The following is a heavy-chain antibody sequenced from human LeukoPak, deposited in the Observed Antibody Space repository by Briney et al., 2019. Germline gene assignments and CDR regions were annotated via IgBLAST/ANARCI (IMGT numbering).Heavy chain of an antibody. Sequence: SVKVSCKASGGTFSSYAISWVRQAPGQGLEWMGGIILIFGTANYAQKFQGRVTITTDESTSTAYMELSSLRSEDTAVYYCARVPSSDGDWFDPWGQGTLVTVSS. V-gene: IGHV1-69*05. J-gene: IGHJ5*02. CDR2: IILIFGTA. D-gene: IGHD2-15*01. CDR3: ARVPSSDGDWFDP. CDR1: GGTFSSYA.